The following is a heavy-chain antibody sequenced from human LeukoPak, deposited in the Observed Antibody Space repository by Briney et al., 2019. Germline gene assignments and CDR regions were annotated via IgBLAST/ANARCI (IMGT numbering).Heavy chain of an antibody. D-gene: IGHD5-24*01. J-gene: IGHJ4*02. CDR1: GYSFTSNY. Sequence: ASVKVSCKASGYSFTSNYIHWVRQAPGQGLEWMGMIYPRDGSTSYAQKFQGRVTVTRDTSTSTVHMELSGLRSEDTAVYYCARANLKGWLQSQSLNYWGQGTLVTVSS. CDR2: IYPRDGST. V-gene: IGHV1-46*01. CDR3: ARANLKGWLQSQSLNY.